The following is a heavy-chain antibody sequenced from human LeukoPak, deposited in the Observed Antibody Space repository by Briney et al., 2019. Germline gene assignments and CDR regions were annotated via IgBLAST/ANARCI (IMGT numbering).Heavy chain of an antibody. CDR2: INPNSGGT. J-gene: IGHJ3*02. CDR1: GYTFTGYY. D-gene: IGHD6-13*01. V-gene: IGHV1-2*02. CDR3: ARDISSSSHDAFDI. Sequence: GASVKVSCKASGYTFTGYYMHWVRQAPGQGLEWMGWINPNSGGTNHAQKFQGRVTMTRDTSISTAYMELSRLRSDDTAVYYCARDISSSSHDAFDIWGQGTMVTVSS.